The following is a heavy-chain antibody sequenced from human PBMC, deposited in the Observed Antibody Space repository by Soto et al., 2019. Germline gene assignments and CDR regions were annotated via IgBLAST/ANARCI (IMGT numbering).Heavy chain of an antibody. CDR3: ARDPIYDSSGYYFVTAFDI. V-gene: IGHV3-48*02. D-gene: IGHD3-22*01. J-gene: IGHJ3*02. Sequence: GSLRLSCAASGFTFSSYSMNWVRQAPGKGLEWVSYISSSSSTIYYADSVKGRFTISRDNAKNSLYLQMNSLRDEDTAVYYCARDPIYDSSGYYFVTAFDIWGQGTMVTVSS. CDR1: GFTFSSYS. CDR2: ISSSSSTI.